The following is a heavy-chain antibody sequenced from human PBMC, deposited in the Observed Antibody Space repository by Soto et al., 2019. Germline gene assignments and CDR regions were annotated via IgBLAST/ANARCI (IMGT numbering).Heavy chain of an antibody. V-gene: IGHV1-69*01. J-gene: IGHJ3*02. D-gene: IGHD2-15*01. CDR1: GGTFSSYA. CDR3: ASLRYCSGGSCYGWGAFDI. CDR2: IIPIFGTA. Sequence: QVQLVQSGAEVKKPGSSVKVSCKSSGGTFSSYAISWVRQAPGQGLEWMGAIIPIFGTANYAQKFQGRVTITADESTSTAYMQRSSLRSEDTAVYYCASLRYCSGGSCYGWGAFDIWGQGTMVTVSS.